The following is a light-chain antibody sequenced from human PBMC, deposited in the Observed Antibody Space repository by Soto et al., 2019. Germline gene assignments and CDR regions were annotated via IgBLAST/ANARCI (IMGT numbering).Light chain of an antibody. V-gene: IGKV1-5*03. Sequence: DIQMTQSPSTLSASVGDRVTITCRASQSISTWLAWYQQRPGKAPKLLIYRASTLQSGVPSGFSGSGSGTAFTLTISSLQPDDFATYYCQQYSDYPGFGQGTRVEIK. CDR3: QQYSDYPG. J-gene: IGKJ1*01. CDR2: RAS. CDR1: QSISTW.